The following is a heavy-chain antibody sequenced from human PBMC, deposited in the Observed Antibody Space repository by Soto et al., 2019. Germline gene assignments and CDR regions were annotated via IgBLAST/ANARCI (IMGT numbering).Heavy chain of an antibody. CDR3: ARDKDRVQLGGNYYYVMDV. D-gene: IGHD1-1*01. V-gene: IGHV1-69*12. CDR2: IIPIFGTA. J-gene: IGHJ6*02. CDR1: GGTFSSSA. Sequence: QVQLVQSGPEVRQPGSSVRVSCKSSGGTFSSSAISWVRQAPGQGLEWMGGIIPIFGTADNAQKFQGRVTIPADESTTTDYMELSSLTSEDTAVYFCARDKDRVQLGGNYYYVMDVWGQGTTVTVSS.